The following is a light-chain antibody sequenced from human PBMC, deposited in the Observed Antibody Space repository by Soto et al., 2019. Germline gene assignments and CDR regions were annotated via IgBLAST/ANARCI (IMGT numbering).Light chain of an antibody. CDR1: QRMTSW. CDR2: DAS. V-gene: IGKV1-5*01. CDR3: QQYNSYSPWT. Sequence: DIQLTQSPSTLSASVGDRVTITCRASQRMTSWLAWYQQKPGKAPKVLIYDASSLESGVPSRFSGSESGTDFTLTISSLQPEDSATYYCQQYNSYSPWTFGQGTKVDIK. J-gene: IGKJ1*01.